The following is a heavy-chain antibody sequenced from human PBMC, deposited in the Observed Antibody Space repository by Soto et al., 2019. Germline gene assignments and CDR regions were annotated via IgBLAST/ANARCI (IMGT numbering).Heavy chain of an antibody. D-gene: IGHD5-12*01. CDR3: ARLRGGEAKWLLDH. J-gene: IGHJ4*02. V-gene: IGHV5-51*01. CDR2: IYPDDSDT. Sequence: GESLKISCKGSGYTFSNYWMGWVRQMPGKGLEWMGIIYPDDSDTRYSPSFQGQVTISADKSTAYLQWSSLKASDSAMYYCARLRGGEAKWLLDHWGQGTRVTVSS. CDR1: GYTFSNYW.